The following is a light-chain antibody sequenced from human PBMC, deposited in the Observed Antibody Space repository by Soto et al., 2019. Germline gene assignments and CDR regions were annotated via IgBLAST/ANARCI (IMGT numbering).Light chain of an antibody. V-gene: IGKV3-20*01. Sequence: DIVLTQSPGTLSVSPGERATLSCRASQTISRNYLAWYQQKPGQPPSLLIYGTSSRATGIPDRFSGSGSGTDFTLTISRLEPEDSAIYYCQQYVSWTFGQGTKVEI. CDR2: GTS. CDR1: QTISRNY. J-gene: IGKJ1*01. CDR3: QQYVSWT.